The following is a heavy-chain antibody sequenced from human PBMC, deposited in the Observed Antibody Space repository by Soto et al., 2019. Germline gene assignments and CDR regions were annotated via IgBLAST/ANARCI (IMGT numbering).Heavy chain of an antibody. V-gene: IGHV4-59*01. D-gene: IGHD6-13*01. CDR2: IYYSGST. CDR1: GGSISSYY. J-gene: IGHJ4*02. CDR3: ARHGSRRGDDEQLFDY. Sequence: PSETLSLTCTVSGGSISSYYWSWIRQPPGKGLEWIGYIYYSGSTNYNPSLKSRVTISVDTSKNQFSLKLSSVTAADTAMYYGARHGSRRGDDEQLFDYWGQGTLVTVSS.